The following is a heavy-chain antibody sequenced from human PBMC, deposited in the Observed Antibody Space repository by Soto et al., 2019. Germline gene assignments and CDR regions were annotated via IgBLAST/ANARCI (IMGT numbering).Heavy chain of an antibody. CDR3: ASDSGYDDFDY. J-gene: IGHJ4*02. Sequence: PGGSLRLSCAASGFTFSSYWMHWVRQAPGKGLVWVSRINSDGSSTSYADSVKGRFTISRDNAKNTLYLQMNSLRAEDTAVYYCASDSGYDDFDYWGQGTLVTVSS. CDR2: INSDGSST. D-gene: IGHD5-12*01. V-gene: IGHV3-74*01. CDR1: GFTFSSYW.